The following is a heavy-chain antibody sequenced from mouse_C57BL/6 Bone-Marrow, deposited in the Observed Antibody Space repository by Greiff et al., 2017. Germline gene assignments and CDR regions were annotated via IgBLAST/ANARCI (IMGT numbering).Heavy chain of an antibody. V-gene: IGHV1-64*01. CDR1: GYTFTSYW. CDR3: ARDYYGSSYLAWFAY. D-gene: IGHD1-1*01. Sequence: QVHVKQPGAELVKPGASVKLSCKASGYTFTSYWMHWVKQRPGQGLEWIGMIHPNSGSTNYNEKFKSKATLTVDKSSSTAYMQLSSLTSEDSAVYYCARDYYGSSYLAWFAYWGQGTLVTVSA. J-gene: IGHJ3*01. CDR2: IHPNSGST.